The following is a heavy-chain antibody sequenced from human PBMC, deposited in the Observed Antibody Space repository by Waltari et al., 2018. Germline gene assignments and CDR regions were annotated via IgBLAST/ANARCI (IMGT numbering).Heavy chain of an antibody. CDR3: SRNAESVYFDY. V-gene: IGHV4-38-2*02. CDR1: GYSISSAYY. D-gene: IGHD3-10*01. J-gene: IGHJ4*02. CDR2: IDHSGRT. Sequence: QVRLQESGPGLVKPSETLCLSCTVSGYSISSAYYWGGVLRRTGKGLAWIGSIDHSGRTYYTTSLNSPATISVDTFKHRFPLNLSSVSSSDTAVHCCSRNAESVYFDYWGQGTLVTVSS.